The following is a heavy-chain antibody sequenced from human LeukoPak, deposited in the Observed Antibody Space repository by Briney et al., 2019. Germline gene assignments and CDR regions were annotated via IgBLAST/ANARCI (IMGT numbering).Heavy chain of an antibody. J-gene: IGHJ4*02. D-gene: IGHD3-16*02. V-gene: IGHV4-59*12. Sequence: PSETLSLTCTVSGGSISSYYWSWIRQPPGKGLEWIGYIYYSGSTNYNPSLKSRVTISVDTSKNQFSLKLSSVTAADTAAYYCARRYYDYVWGSYRYLEGVRSYYFDYWGQGTLVTVSS. CDR1: GGSISSYY. CDR3: ARRYYDYVWGSYRYLEGVRSYYFDY. CDR2: IYYSGST.